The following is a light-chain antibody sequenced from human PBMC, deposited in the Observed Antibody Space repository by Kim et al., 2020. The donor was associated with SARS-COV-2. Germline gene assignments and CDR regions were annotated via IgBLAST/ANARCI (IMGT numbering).Light chain of an antibody. Sequence: ASVGDRVTITCRASQGIGSALAWYQQKPGKAPRLLISDASDLKSGVPSRFSGSGSGTDFTLTIGSLQPEDFATYYCQQYNNYPRTFGQGTKVDIK. CDR3: QQYNNYPRT. V-gene: IGKV1D-13*01. J-gene: IGKJ1*01. CDR2: DAS. CDR1: QGIGSA.